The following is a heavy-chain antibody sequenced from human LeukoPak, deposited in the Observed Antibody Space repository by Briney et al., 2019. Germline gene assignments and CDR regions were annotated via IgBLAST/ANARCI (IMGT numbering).Heavy chain of an antibody. CDR2: ISAYNGNT. CDR3: AKARGGLWTGGFDI. J-gene: IGHJ3*02. CDR1: GYTFTSYG. V-gene: IGHV1-18*01. D-gene: IGHD3-16*01. Sequence: GASVKVSCKASGYTFTSYGISWVRQAPGQGLEWMGWISAYNGNTNYAQNLQGRVTMTTDTSTTTAYMELRSLRADDTAVYYCAKARGGLWTGGFDIWGQGTMVTVSS.